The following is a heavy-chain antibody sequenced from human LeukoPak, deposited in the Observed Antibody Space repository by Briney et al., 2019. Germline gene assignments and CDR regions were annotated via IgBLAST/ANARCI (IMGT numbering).Heavy chain of an antibody. J-gene: IGHJ4*02. CDR1: GFTFSSYA. CDR3: AAIGYSSGWYGGY. D-gene: IGHD6-19*01. V-gene: IGHV3-23*01. Sequence: PGGSLRLSCAASGFTFSSYAMSWVRQAPGKGLEWVSAISGSGGSTYYADSVKGRFTISRDSSKNTLYLQMNSLRAEDTAVYYCAAIGYSSGWYGGYWGQGTLVTVSS. CDR2: ISGSGGST.